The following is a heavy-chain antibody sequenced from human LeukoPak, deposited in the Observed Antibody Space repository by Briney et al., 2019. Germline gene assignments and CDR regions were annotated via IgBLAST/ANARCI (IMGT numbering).Heavy chain of an antibody. D-gene: IGHD6-13*01. J-gene: IGHJ4*02. Sequence: GGSLRLSCSASGFTFSSYAMHWVRQAPGKGLEYVSAISSNGGSTYYADSVKGRFTISRDNSKNTLYLQMSSLRAEDTAVYYCVKGIGGAAAGSFDYWGQGTLVTASS. CDR3: VKGIGGAAAGSFDY. CDR1: GFTFSSYA. CDR2: ISSNGGST. V-gene: IGHV3-64D*06.